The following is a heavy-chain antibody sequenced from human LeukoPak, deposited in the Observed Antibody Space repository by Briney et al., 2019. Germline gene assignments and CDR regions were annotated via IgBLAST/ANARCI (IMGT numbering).Heavy chain of an antibody. CDR3: ARYSYDFWRGCYYYYMDV. Sequence: SGPTLVNPTETLTLTCTVSGFSLSNTKMGVTWIRPPPGKTLEWLEHIFLNDEKSYNTSLKSRLTISKDTYKSQVVLTMTNMDPVDTATYYCARYSYDFWRGCYYYYMDVWGKGTTVTVSS. CDR1: GFSLSNTKMG. D-gene: IGHD3-3*01. V-gene: IGHV2-26*01. CDR2: IFLNDEK. J-gene: IGHJ6*03.